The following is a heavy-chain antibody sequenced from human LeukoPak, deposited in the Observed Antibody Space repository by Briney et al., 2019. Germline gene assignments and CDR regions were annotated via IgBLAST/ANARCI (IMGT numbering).Heavy chain of an antibody. CDR2: IYYSGST. CDR1: GGSFSGYY. CDR3: ARHLTYYPIDAFDI. J-gene: IGHJ3*02. Sequence: PSETLSLTCAVYGGSFSGYYWSWIRQPPGKGLEWIGYIYYSGSTNYNPSLKSRVTISVDTSKNQFSLKLSSVTAADTAVYYCARHLTYYPIDAFDIWGQGTMVTVSS. V-gene: IGHV4-59*08. D-gene: IGHD3-22*01.